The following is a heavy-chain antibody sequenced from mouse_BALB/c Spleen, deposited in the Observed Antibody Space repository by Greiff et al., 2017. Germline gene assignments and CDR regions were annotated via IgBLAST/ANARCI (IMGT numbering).Heavy chain of an antibody. D-gene: IGHD1-2*01. V-gene: IGHV5-6-5*01. CDR3: ARGPTTAYYAMDY. CDR2: ISSGGST. CDR1: GFTFSSYA. Sequence: EVKVEESGGGLVKPGGSLKLSCAASGFTFSSYAMSWVRQTPEKRLEWVASISSGGSTYYPDSVKGRFTISRDNARNILYLQMSSLRSEDTAMYYCARGPTTAYYAMDYWGQGTSVTVSS. J-gene: IGHJ4*01.